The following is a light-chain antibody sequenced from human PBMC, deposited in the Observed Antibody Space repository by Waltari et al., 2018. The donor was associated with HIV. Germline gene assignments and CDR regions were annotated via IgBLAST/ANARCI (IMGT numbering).Light chain of an antibody. V-gene: IGKV1-39*01. J-gene: IGKJ1*01. CDR2: AAS. CDR1: QSISSY. CDR3: QQSYSTPPEKT. Sequence: DIQMTQSPPSLSASVGDRVTITCRASQSISSYLNWYQQKPGKAPKLLIYAASSLQSGVPSRFSGSGSGTDFTLTISSLQPEDFATYYCQQSYSTPPEKTFGQGTKVEIK.